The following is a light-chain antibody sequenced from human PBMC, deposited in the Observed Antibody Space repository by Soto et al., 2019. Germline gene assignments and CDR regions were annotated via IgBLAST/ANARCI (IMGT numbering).Light chain of an antibody. Sequence: IQMTQSASSLSASFGDRVTIPCRASQGSRNDVGWYQHKPGKAPKLLIFTASTLQSGVPSRFSGSGYGTDFTLTISSLQTEDFATYYCQQSYTTPLGFGGGTKVDIK. J-gene: IGKJ4*01. CDR3: QQSYTTPLG. CDR1: QGSRND. V-gene: IGKV1-39*01. CDR2: TAS.